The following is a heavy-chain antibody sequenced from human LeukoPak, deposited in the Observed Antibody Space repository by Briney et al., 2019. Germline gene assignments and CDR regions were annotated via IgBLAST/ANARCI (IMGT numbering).Heavy chain of an antibody. J-gene: IGHJ6*02. D-gene: IGHD2-21*02. CDR3: ARHPLAYCGGDCYLPDYYGMDV. CDR1: GYSFTSYW. CDR2: IYPGDSDT. Sequence: GESLKISCKGSGYSFTSYWIGWVRQMPGKGLEWMGIIYPGDSDTRYSPSFQGQVTISADKSISTAYLQWSSLKASGTAMYYCARHPLAYCGGDCYLPDYYGMDVWGQGTTVTVSS. V-gene: IGHV5-51*01.